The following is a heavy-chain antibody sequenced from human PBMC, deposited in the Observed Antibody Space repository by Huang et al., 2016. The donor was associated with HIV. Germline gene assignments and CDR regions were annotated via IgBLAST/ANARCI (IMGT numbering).Heavy chain of an antibody. D-gene: IGHD4-17*01. CDR2: INRGGST. Sequence: QVQLQQWGAGLLKPSETLSLTCAVYGGSFSTFSWTWIRQPPGKGLEWIGEINRGGSTNYNPPLKSRVTISLDTSKKQFSLKLSSVTAADTSVYYCARGVPSVTTDENWFDPWGQGTLVIVSS. V-gene: IGHV4-34*01. J-gene: IGHJ5*02. CDR1: GGSFSTFS. CDR3: ARGVPSVTTDENWFDP.